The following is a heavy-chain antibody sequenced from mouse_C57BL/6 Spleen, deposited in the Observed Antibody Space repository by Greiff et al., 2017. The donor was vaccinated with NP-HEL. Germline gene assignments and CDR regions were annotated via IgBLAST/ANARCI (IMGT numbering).Heavy chain of an antibody. CDR3: TRMVVARNFDV. D-gene: IGHD1-1*01. CDR2: IDPETGGT. J-gene: IGHJ1*03. CDR1: GYTFTDYE. V-gene: IGHV1-15*01. Sequence: VKLVESGAELVRPGASVTLSCKASGYTFTDYEMHWVKQTPVHGLEWIGAIDPETGGTAYNQKFKGKAILTADKSSSTAYMELRSLTSEDSAVYYCTRMVVARNFDVWGTGTTVTVSS.